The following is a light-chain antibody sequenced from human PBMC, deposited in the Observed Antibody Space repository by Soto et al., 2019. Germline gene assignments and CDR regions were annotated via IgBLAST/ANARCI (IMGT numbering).Light chain of an antibody. CDR2: DAS. CDR1: QSVSSH. Sequence: FTVYANTRSLSPGEQATLSCRASQSVSSHLAWYQQKPGQSPRLLIYDASNRATGIPARFSGGGSGTDFTLSISSLEPEDFAVYRCQQRSIWIPSFGQGTLLDIK. J-gene: IGKJ5*01. CDR3: QQRSIWIPS. V-gene: IGKV3-11*01.